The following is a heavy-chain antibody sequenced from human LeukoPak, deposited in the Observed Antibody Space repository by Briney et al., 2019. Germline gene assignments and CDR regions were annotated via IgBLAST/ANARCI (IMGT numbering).Heavy chain of an antibody. CDR1: GFTFSSYG. Sequence: GGSLRLSCAASGFTFSSYGMHWVRQAPGKGLQWVTFIRYGGSNKHYADSVKGRFNISRDNSKNTLYLQMNSLRAEDTAVYYCAKDTPAYDSSGYYYPYLDYWGQGTLVTVSS. D-gene: IGHD3-22*01. J-gene: IGHJ4*02. V-gene: IGHV3-30*02. CDR2: IRYGGSNK. CDR3: AKDTPAYDSSGYYYPYLDY.